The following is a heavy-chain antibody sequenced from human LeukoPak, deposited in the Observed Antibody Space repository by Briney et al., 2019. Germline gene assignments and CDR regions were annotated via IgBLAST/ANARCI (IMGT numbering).Heavy chain of an antibody. CDR2: IYCSGST. V-gene: IGHV4-59*01. D-gene: IGHD2-2*01. J-gene: IGHJ6*03. CDR3: ARDRPDNIVVVPAASNYYYMDV. Sequence: SETLSLTCTVSGGSISSYYWSWIRQPPGKGLEWIGYIYCSGSTNYNPSLKSRVTISVDTSKNQFSLKLSSVTAADTAVYYCARDRPDNIVVVPAASNYYYMDVWGKGTTVTVSS. CDR1: GGSISSYY.